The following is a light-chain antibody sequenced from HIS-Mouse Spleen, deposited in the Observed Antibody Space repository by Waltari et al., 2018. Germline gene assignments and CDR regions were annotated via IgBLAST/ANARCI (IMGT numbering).Light chain of an antibody. CDR3: QQYDNLPHP. CDR2: DAS. J-gene: IGKJ4*01. CDR1: QDISNY. V-gene: IGKV1-33*01. Sequence: DIQMTQSPSSLSASVGDRVTITCQASQDISNYLNWYQQKPGKATKLLIYDASNLETGVPSRFSGSGSGTDFTFTISSLQPEDIATYYCQQYDNLPHPFGGGTKVEIK.